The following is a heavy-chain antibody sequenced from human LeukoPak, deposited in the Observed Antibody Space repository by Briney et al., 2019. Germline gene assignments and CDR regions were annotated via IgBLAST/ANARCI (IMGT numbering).Heavy chain of an antibody. CDR1: GFTFSSYA. V-gene: IGHV3-30-3*01. CDR2: ISYDGSNK. CDR3: ARDSVGATNYFDY. Sequence: GGSLRLSCAASGFTFSSYAMHWVRQAPGKGLEWVAVISYDGSNKYYADSVKGRFTISRDNSKNTLYLQMNSLRAEDTAVYYCARDSVGATNYFDYWGQGTLVTVSS. D-gene: IGHD1-26*01. J-gene: IGHJ4*02.